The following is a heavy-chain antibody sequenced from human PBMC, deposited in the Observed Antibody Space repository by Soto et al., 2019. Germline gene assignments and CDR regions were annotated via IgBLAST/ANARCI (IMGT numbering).Heavy chain of an antibody. CDR3: AKSRVFIGAIVTLLDS. CDR1: GFTFSSYA. CDR2: ISNNGDTA. J-gene: IGHJ4*02. D-gene: IGHD3-16*02. Sequence: PGGSLRLSCATSGFTFSSYAMVWVRQAAEKGLEWVAIISNNGDTAYYADSVKGRFTISRGNSENTLYLQMNGLRADDTALYFCAKSRVFIGAIVTLLDSWGQGTQVTVSS. V-gene: IGHV3-23*01.